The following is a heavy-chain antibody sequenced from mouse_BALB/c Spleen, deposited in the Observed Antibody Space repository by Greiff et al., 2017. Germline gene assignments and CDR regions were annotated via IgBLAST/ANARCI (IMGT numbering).Heavy chain of an antibody. J-gene: IGHJ4*01. V-gene: IGHV2-6-7*01. CDR1: GFSLTGYG. CDR3: ARDRGGYDGAMDY. Sequence: QVQLKESGPGLVAPSQSLSITCTVSGFSLTGYGVNWVRQPPGKGLEWLGMIWGDGSTDYNSALKSRLSISKDNSKSQVFLKMNSLQTDDTARYYCARDRGGYDGAMDYWGQGTSVTVSS. CDR2: IWGDGST. D-gene: IGHD2-2*01.